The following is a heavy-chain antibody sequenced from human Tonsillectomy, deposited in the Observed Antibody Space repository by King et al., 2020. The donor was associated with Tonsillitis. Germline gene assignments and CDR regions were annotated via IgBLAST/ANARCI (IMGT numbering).Heavy chain of an antibody. J-gene: IGHJ6*02. D-gene: IGHD3-3*01. Sequence: DVQLVESGGGLVQPGGSLRLSCAASGFTFSTYAMTWVRQAPGKGLEWVSVMSGAGARTYHADSVKGRFTISRDNSKNTVYLQMNSLRVEDTAVYYCAKCPYDFWSGGLYYALDVWGQGTTVTVSS. CDR2: MSGAGART. CDR3: AKCPYDFWSGGLYYALDV. V-gene: IGHV3-23*04. CDR1: GFTFSTYA.